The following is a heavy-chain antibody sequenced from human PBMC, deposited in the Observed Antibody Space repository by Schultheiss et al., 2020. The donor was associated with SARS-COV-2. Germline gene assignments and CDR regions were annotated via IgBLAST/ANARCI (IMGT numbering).Heavy chain of an antibody. CDR3: ARSGTISSSSGPYYYYYYMDV. Sequence: GGSLRLSCTASGFTFGDYAMSWLRQAPGKGLEYVSAISSNGGSTYYADSVKGRFTISRDNSKNTLYLQMSSLRAEDTAVYYCARSGTISSSSGPYYYYYYMDVWGKGTTVTVSS. V-gene: IGHV3-64D*09. CDR1: GFTFGDYA. J-gene: IGHJ6*03. D-gene: IGHD6-6*01. CDR2: ISSNGGST.